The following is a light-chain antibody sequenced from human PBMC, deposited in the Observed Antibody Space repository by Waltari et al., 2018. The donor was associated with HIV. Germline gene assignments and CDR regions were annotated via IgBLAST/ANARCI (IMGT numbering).Light chain of an antibody. CDR1: QSVDTTY. Sequence: DIVLTQSPGTLSLSPGERAPLSCRASQSVDTTYLARYPQKPGQAPRLLIDGVASRATGIPDRFSGSGSETDFALTISRLEPEDFAVYYCQHYAISPPMYTFGQGTKLEIK. CDR3: QHYAISPPMYT. CDR2: GVA. J-gene: IGKJ2*01. V-gene: IGKV3-20*01.